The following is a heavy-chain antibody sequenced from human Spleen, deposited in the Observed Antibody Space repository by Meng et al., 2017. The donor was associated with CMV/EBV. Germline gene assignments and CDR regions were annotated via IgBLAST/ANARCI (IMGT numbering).Heavy chain of an antibody. CDR1: SHT. CDR3: ARDNSNYPYNWFGP. D-gene: IGHD4-11*01. CDR2: VIPMSSMIGGIP. V-gene: IGHV1-69*04. J-gene: IGHJ5*02. Sequence: SHTITWVHQGHGQGLEWIARVIPMSSMIGGIPNYAPRFRGRVTITADKSTNTAYMELYSLRSEDTAVYYCARDNSNYPYNWFGPWGQGTLVTVSS.